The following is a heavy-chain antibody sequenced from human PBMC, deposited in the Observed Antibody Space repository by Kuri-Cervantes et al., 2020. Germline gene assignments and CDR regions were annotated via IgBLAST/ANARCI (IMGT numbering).Heavy chain of an antibody. V-gene: IGHV4-34*01. D-gene: IGHD3-22*01. CDR2: INHSGST. J-gene: IGHJ5*02. CDR3: ARDSHYYDSRGHWFDP. CDR1: GGSFSGYY. Sequence: ESLKISCAVYGGSFSGYYWSWIRQPPGKGLEWIGEINHSGSTNYNPSLKSRVTISVDTSKNQFSLKLSSVTAADTAVYYCARDSHYYDSRGHWFDPWGQGTLVTVSS.